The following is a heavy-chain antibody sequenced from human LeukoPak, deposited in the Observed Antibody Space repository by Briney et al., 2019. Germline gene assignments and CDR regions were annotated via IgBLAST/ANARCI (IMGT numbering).Heavy chain of an antibody. Sequence: GGSLRLSCAASGFTFSSYGMHWVRQAPGKGLEWVGVIWYDGSNKYYADSVKGRFTISRDNSKNTLYLQMNSLRAEDTAVYYCARGEWSFDYWGQGTLVTVSS. CDR3: ARGEWSFDY. V-gene: IGHV3-33*01. CDR2: IWYDGSNK. CDR1: GFTFSSYG. J-gene: IGHJ4*02. D-gene: IGHD3-3*01.